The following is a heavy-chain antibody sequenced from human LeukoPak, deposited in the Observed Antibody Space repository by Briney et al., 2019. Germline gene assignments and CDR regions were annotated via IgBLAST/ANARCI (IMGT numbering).Heavy chain of an antibody. CDR1: GFTFSSYT. CDR2: ISSTSSYI. J-gene: IGHJ3*02. CDR3: ARKVYSSSPTDAFDI. Sequence: PGGSLRLSCAASGFTFSSYTMNWVRQAPGQGLESVSSISSTSSYINHADSVKGRFTISRDNAKNSLYLQMNSLRAEDTAVYYCARKVYSSSPTDAFDIWGQGTMVTVSS. D-gene: IGHD6-6*01. V-gene: IGHV3-21*01.